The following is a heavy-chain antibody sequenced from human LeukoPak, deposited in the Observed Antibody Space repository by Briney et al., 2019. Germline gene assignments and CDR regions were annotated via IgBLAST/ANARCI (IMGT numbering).Heavy chain of an antibody. CDR1: GFTFHDYV. CDR2: ITGDGRTA. CDR3: AKVGAKADFYYYGLDV. V-gene: IGHV3-43*02. D-gene: IGHD1-26*01. Sequence: GGSLRLSCAASGFTFHDYVIHWVRQPPGKSLEWVFLITGDGRTAYYAESVKGRFTISRDNTKNSLYLQMDSLRPEDTAFYYCAKVGAKADFYYYGLDVWGQGTTVTVSS. J-gene: IGHJ6*02.